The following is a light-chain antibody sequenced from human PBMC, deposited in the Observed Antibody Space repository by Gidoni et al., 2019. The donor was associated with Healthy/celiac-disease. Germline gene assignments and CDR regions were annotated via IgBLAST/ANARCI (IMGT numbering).Light chain of an antibody. CDR1: QSISSW. V-gene: IGKV1-5*03. J-gene: IGKJ2*04. Sequence: DIQMTQSPSTLSASVGDRVTITCRASQSISSWLAWYQQKPGKAPKLLIYKASSLESGVPSRFSGSGSGLEFTLTIRSLQPDDFATYYCQQYNSFMCSFXXXTKLEIK. CDR2: KAS. CDR3: QQYNSFMCS.